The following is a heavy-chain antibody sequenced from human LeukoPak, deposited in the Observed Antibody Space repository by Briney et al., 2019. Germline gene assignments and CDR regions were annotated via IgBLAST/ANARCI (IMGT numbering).Heavy chain of an antibody. CDR2: INHSGST. V-gene: IGHV4-34*01. CDR1: GGSFSGYY. CDR3: ARGGPSMVRGVIRSFDP. Sequence: SETLSLTCAVYGGSFSGYYWSWIRQPPGKGLEWIGEINHSGSTNYNPSLKSRVTISVDTSKNQFSLKLSSATAADTAVYYCARGGPSMVRGVIRSFDPWGQGTLVTVSS. J-gene: IGHJ5*02. D-gene: IGHD3-10*01.